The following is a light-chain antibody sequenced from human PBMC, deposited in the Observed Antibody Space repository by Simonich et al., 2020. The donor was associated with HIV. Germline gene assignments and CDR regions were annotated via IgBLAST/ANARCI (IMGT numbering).Light chain of an antibody. Sequence: EIVMTQSPATLSVSPGERATLSCRASQSVSSNLAWYRQKPGQAPRLLIYGASTRAPGIPARFSGSGSGTEFTLTISSLQSEDFAVYYCQQYNNWPLTFGGGTKVEIK. J-gene: IGKJ4*01. CDR3: QQYNNWPLT. CDR2: GAS. V-gene: IGKV3-15*01. CDR1: QSVSSN.